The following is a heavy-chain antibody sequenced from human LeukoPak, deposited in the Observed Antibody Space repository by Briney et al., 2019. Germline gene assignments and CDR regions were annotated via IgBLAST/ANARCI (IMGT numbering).Heavy chain of an antibody. CDR1: GFTFSSYS. CDR3: AREAAAAVDY. Sequence: GSVRLSCAASGFTFSSYSMNWVRQAPGKGLEWVSSISSSSSYIYYADSVKGRFTISRDNAKNSLYLQMNSLRAEDTAVYYCAREAAAAVDYWGQGTLVAVSS. V-gene: IGHV3-21*01. D-gene: IGHD6-13*01. J-gene: IGHJ4*02. CDR2: ISSSSSYI.